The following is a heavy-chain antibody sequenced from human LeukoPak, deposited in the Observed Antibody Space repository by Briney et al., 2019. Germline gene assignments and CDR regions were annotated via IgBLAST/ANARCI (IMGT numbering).Heavy chain of an antibody. CDR1: GGSFSGYY. Sequence: PSETLSLTCAVYGGSFSGYYWSWIRQPPGKGLEWIGEINHSGSTNYNPSLKSRVTISVDKSKNQFSLKLSSVTAADTAVYYCARAVAVAGFDYWGQGTLVTVSS. V-gene: IGHV4-34*01. CDR2: INHSGST. D-gene: IGHD6-19*01. J-gene: IGHJ4*02. CDR3: ARAVAVAGFDY.